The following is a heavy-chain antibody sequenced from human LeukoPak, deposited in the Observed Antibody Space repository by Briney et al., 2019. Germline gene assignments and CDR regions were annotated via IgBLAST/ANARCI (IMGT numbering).Heavy chain of an antibody. CDR3: ARVAMSGIGSDDF. J-gene: IGHJ4*02. CDR2: INPYSGDT. CDR1: GYTFTGYY. D-gene: IGHD1-26*01. V-gene: IGHV1-2*02. Sequence: ASVKVSCKASGYTFTGYYMHWVRQAPGQGLEWMGWINPYSGDTNYAQKFQGRVTMTRDTSISTAYMELSSLKSDDTAVYYCARVAMSGIGSDDFWGQGTLVTASS.